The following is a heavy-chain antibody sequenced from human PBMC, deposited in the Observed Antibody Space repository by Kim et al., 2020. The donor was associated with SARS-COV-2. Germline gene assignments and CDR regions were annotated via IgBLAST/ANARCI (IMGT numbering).Heavy chain of an antibody. Sequence: SETLSLTCAVYGGSFSGYYWSWIRQPPGKGLEWIGEINHSGSTNYNPSLKSRVTISVDTSKNQFSLKLSSVTAADTAVYYCARFEGSSFWDNWFDPWGQG. D-gene: IGHD6-6*01. CDR2: INHSGST. J-gene: IGHJ5*02. CDR3: ARFEGSSFWDNWFDP. V-gene: IGHV4-34*01. CDR1: GGSFSGYY.